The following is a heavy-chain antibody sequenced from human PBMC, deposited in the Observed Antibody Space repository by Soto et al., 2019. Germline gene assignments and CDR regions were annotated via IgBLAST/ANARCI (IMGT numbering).Heavy chain of an antibody. J-gene: IGHJ4*02. CDR3: VRSQGSTTATTLDY. V-gene: IGHV4-59*08. CDR1: GGSISSYY. CDR2: IFYSGTT. Sequence: LTCTVSGGSISSYYWSWIRQPPGKGLEWIGFIFYSGTTNYNPSLKSRVTISVDTSKNQFSLKLTSVTAADTALYYCVRSQGSTTATTLDYWGQGTLVTVSS. D-gene: IGHD4-17*01.